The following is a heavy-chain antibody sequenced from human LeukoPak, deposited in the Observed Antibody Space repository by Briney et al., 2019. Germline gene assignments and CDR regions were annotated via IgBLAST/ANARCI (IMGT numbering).Heavy chain of an antibody. J-gene: IGHJ4*02. CDR2: LYDGATN. V-gene: IGHV4-39*01. CDR1: GGSISASGVY. D-gene: IGHD3-22*01. CDR3: ASHFPYYYDSSGYYYAHFDY. Sequence: PSETLSLTCTVSGGSISASGVYWAWIRRPPGKGLEWIGSLYDGATNYYNPSLKSRVTISVDTSKNQFSLKLSSVTAADTAVYYCASHFPYYYDSSGYYYAHFDYWGQGTLVTVSS.